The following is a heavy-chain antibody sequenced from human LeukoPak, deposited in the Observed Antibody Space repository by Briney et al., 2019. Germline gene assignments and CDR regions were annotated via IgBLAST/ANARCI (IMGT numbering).Heavy chain of an antibody. CDR2: IKSKNHGGTI. D-gene: IGHD3-10*01. Sequence: GGSLRLSCAASGFAFSNAWVSWVRQAPGKGLEWVGLIKSKNHGGTIDYAEPVKGRFTISRDDSKNTLYLQMNSLKTEDTAMYYCSGFGEGYWGQGTPVTVSS. J-gene: IGHJ4*02. CDR1: GFAFSNAW. CDR3: SGFGEGY. V-gene: IGHV3-15*01.